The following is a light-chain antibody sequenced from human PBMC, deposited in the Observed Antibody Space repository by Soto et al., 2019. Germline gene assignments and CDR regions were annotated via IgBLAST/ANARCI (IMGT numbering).Light chain of an antibody. J-gene: IGKJ1*01. CDR3: QHYNSYSEA. V-gene: IGKV1-5*03. CDR1: QTISSW. Sequence: DIQITQSPSTLAGSVGDGVTITFRASQTISSWLAWYQQKPGKAPKLLIYKASTLKSGVPSRFSGSGSGTEFTLTISSLQPDDFATYYCQHYNSYSEACGQGTKGAIK. CDR2: KAS.